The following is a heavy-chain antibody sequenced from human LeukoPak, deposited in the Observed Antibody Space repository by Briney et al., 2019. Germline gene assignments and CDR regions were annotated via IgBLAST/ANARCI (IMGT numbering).Heavy chain of an antibody. V-gene: IGHV1-69*06. CDR1: GYTFTSYG. Sequence: ASVKVSCKASGYTFTSYGISWVRQAPGQGLEWMGGIIPIFGTANYAQKFQGRVTITADKSTSTAYMELSSLRSEDTAVYYCARATPFYDSSGYCFDYWGQGTLVTVSS. CDR2: IIPIFGTA. J-gene: IGHJ4*02. D-gene: IGHD3-22*01. CDR3: ARATPFYDSSGYCFDY.